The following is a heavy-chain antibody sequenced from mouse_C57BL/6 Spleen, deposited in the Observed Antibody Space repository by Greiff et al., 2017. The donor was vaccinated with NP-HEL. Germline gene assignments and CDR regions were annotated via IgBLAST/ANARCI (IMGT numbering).Heavy chain of an antibody. J-gene: IGHJ1*03. Sequence: QVTLKVSGPELVKPGASVKISCKASGYAFSSSWMNWVKQRPGKGLEWIGRIYPGDGDTNYNGKFKGKATLTADKSSSTAYMQLSSLTSEDSAVYFWARGGGTTAEGYFDVWGTGTTVTVSS. D-gene: IGHD1-2*01. CDR1: GYAFSSSW. CDR2: IYPGDGDT. CDR3: ARGGGTTAEGYFDV. V-gene: IGHV1-82*01.